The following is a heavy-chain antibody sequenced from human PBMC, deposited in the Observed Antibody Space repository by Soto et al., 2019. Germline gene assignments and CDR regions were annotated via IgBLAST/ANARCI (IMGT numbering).Heavy chain of an antibody. Sequence: QVQLVQSGAEGKKPGSSVKVSCKASGGTFSSYAISWVRQAPGQGLEWMGGMIPIFGTAKYAQKFQGRVTITADESTSTAYMELSSLRSEDTAVYYCARGGFGDGYWYFDLWGRGTLVTVSS. V-gene: IGHV1-69*01. CDR1: GGTFSSYA. CDR3: ARGGFGDGYWYFDL. D-gene: IGHD3-10*01. J-gene: IGHJ2*01. CDR2: MIPIFGTA.